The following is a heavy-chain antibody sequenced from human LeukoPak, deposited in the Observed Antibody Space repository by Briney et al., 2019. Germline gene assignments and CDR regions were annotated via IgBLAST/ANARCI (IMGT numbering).Heavy chain of an antibody. CDR1: GFTFSSYG. Sequence: GGSLRLSCAASGFTFSSYGMHWVRQAPGKGLEWVAVISYDGSNKYYADSVKGRFTISRDNSKNTLYLQMNSLRAEDTAVYFCTMSNWGPDYWGQGTLVTVSS. CDR2: ISYDGSNK. D-gene: IGHD7-27*01. V-gene: IGHV3-30*03. J-gene: IGHJ4*02. CDR3: TMSNWGPDY.